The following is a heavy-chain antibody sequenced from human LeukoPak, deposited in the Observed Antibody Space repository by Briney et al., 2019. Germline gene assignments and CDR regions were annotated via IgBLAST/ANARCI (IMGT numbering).Heavy chain of an antibody. CDR2: ISGSGGST. V-gene: IGHV3-23*01. D-gene: IGHD2-15*01. CDR1: GFTFSSYA. J-gene: IGHJ4*02. Sequence: PGGSLRLSCAASGFTFSSYAMSWVRQAPGKGLEWVSAISGSGGSTYNADSVKGRFTISRDNSKNTLYLQMNSLRAEDTAVYYCAKVRYCSGGSCKIFDYWGQGTLVTVSS. CDR3: AKVRYCSGGSCKIFDY.